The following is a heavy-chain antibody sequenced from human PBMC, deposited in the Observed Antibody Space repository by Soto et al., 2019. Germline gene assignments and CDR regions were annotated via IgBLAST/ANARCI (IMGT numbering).Heavy chain of an antibody. D-gene: IGHD5-12*01. CDR3: ARVGGYDYTELGQYYYYGMDV. CDR2: IIPIFGTA. J-gene: IGHJ6*02. CDR1: GGTFSSYA. V-gene: IGHV1-69*01. Sequence: QVQLVQSGAEVKKPGSSVKVSCKASGGTFSSYAISWVRQAPGQGLEWMGGIIPIFGTANYAQKFQGRLTITADESTSTAYMELSSLRSEDTAVYYCARVGGYDYTELGQYYYYGMDVWGQGTTVTVSS.